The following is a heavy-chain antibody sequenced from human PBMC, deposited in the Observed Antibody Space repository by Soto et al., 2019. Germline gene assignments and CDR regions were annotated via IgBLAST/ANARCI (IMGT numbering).Heavy chain of an antibody. CDR1: GYTFTSYA. CDR2: INAGNGNT. J-gene: IGHJ4*02. V-gene: IGHV1-3*05. Sequence: QVQLVQSGAEEKKPGASVKVSCKASGYTFTSYAMHWVRQAPGQRLEWMEWINAGNGNTKYSQKFQGRVTITRDTSASTAYMELSSLRSEDTAVYYCARAVGGPTSNLDYWGQGTLVTVSS. D-gene: IGHD3-16*01. CDR3: ARAVGGPTSNLDY.